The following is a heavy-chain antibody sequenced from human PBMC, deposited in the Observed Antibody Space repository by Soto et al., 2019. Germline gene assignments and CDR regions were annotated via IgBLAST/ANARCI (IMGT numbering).Heavy chain of an antibody. Sequence: GESLKISCKGSGYNFNTYWIDWVRQVPGKGLEWMGIIYPGDSDTKYSPSFQGQVTISVDKSTNTAYLQWSSLKASDTAIYYCARPQELGSRYIGADVWGQGTTVTV. CDR3: ARPQELGSRYIGADV. J-gene: IGHJ6*02. CDR1: GYNFNTYW. CDR2: IYPGDSDT. V-gene: IGHV5-51*01. D-gene: IGHD1-20*01.